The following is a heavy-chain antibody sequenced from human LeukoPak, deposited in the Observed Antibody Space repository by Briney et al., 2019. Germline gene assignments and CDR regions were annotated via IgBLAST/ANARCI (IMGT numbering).Heavy chain of an antibody. CDR1: GYTFTSYG. Sequence: GASVKVSCKASGYTFTSYGISWVRQAPGQGLEWMGWISAYNGNTNYAQKLQGRVTMTTDTSTSTAYMELRSLRSDDTAVYYCARVITSSYDTAMVSLFDYWGQGTLVTVSS. CDR2: ISAYNGNT. V-gene: IGHV1-18*01. CDR3: ARVITSSYDTAMVSLFDY. J-gene: IGHJ4*02. D-gene: IGHD5-18*01.